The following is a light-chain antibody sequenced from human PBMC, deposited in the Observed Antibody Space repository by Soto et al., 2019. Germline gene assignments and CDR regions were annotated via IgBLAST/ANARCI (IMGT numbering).Light chain of an antibody. CDR3: QHRNDWPFT. J-gene: IGKJ4*01. CDR1: QSVYSY. CDR2: DVS. V-gene: IGKV3-11*01. Sequence: EVVLTQSPATLSLSPGERATLSCRASQSVYSYLAWYQQKPGQPPRLLISDVSNRATGIPARISGSGYGTDFTLTISSLEPEDFAVYYCQHRNDWPFTFGGATKVEIK.